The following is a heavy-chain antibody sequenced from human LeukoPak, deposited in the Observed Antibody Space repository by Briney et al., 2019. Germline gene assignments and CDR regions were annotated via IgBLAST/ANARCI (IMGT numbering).Heavy chain of an antibody. CDR1: GYSISSSYY. CDR3: AAVRCSGGSCHSDY. CDR2: IYYSGST. V-gene: IGHV4-61*01. Sequence: SETLSLTCAVAGYSISSSYYWSWIRQPPGKGLEWNGYIYYSGSTNYNPSLKSRATLSVDTSKSQFSLKVNSVTAADTAVYYCAAVRCSGGSCHSDYWGQGTLVTVSS. J-gene: IGHJ4*02. D-gene: IGHD2-15*01.